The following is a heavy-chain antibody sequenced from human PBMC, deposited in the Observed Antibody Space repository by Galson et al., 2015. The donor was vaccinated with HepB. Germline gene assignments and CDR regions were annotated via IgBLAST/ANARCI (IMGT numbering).Heavy chain of an antibody. CDR2: ISYDGSNK. CDR3: ARDASESYYYDSSGSFDY. D-gene: IGHD3-22*01. V-gene: IGHV3-30*04. Sequence: SLRLSCAAXGFTXXXYAMHWVRQAPGKGLEWVAVISYDGSNKYYADSVKGRFTISRDNSKNTLYLQMNSLRAEDTAVYYCARDASESYYYDSSGSFDYWGXXTLVTXSS. CDR1: GFTXXXYA. J-gene: IGHJ4*02.